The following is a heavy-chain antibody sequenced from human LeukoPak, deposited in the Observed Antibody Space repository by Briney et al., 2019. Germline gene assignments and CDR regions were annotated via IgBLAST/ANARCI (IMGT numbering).Heavy chain of an antibody. CDR3: AGFTFFRGVITFDY. CDR1: GYSISSGYY. Sequence: SETLSLTCTVSGYSISSGYYWGWIRQPPGKGLEWIGSIYHSGSTYYNPSLKSRVTISVDTSKNQFSLKLSSVTAADTAVYSCAGFTFFRGVITFDYWGQGTLVTVSS. D-gene: IGHD3-10*01. J-gene: IGHJ4*02. CDR2: IYHSGST. V-gene: IGHV4-38-2*02.